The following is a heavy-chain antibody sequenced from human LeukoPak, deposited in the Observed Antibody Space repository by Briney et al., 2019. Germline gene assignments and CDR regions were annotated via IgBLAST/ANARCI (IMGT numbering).Heavy chain of an antibody. V-gene: IGHV3-48*04. CDR2: ISSSSSTI. J-gene: IGHJ4*02. CDR3: ARGSGWIDY. Sequence: GGSLRLSCAASGFTVSSYSMNWVRQAPGKGLEWVSYISSSSSTIYYADSVKGRFTISRDNAKNSLYLQMNSLRAEDTAVYYCARGSGWIDYWGQGTLVTVSS. D-gene: IGHD6-19*01. CDR1: GFTVSSYS.